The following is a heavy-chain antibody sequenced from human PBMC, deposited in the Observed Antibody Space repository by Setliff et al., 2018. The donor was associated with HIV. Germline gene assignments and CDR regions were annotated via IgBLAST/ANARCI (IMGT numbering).Heavy chain of an antibody. D-gene: IGHD3-22*01. Sequence: GASVKVSCKVSGYTLTDLSIHGVRQAPGKGLEGMGGFDPEDGETVYAQKFQGRVTMTEDTSTETAYMELSSLRSDDTAMYYCATIRAYYYDSSGQEYFQHWGHGTLVTVSS. CDR1: GYTLTDLS. V-gene: IGHV1-24*01. J-gene: IGHJ1*01. CDR3: ATIRAYYYDSSGQEYFQH. CDR2: FDPEDGET.